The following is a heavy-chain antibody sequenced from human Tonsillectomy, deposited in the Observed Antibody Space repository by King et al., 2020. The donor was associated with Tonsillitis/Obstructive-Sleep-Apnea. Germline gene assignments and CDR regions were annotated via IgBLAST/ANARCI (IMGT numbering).Heavy chain of an antibody. V-gene: IGHV3-53*01. D-gene: IGHD2-2*02. CDR3: ARVYHQDKLGYCSSTSCYKSYYYYCYMDV. CDR1: GFTVSSNY. J-gene: IGHJ6*03. Sequence: VQLVESGGGLIQPGGSLRLSCAASGFTVSSNYMSWVRQAPGKGLEWVSVIYSGGSTYYADSVKGRFTISRDNSKNTLYLQMNSLRAEDTAVYYCARVYHQDKLGYCSSTSCYKSYYYYCYMDVWGKGTTVTVSS. CDR2: IYSGGST.